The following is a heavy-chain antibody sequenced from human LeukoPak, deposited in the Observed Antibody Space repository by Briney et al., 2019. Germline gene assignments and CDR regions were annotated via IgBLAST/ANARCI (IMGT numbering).Heavy chain of an antibody. D-gene: IGHD3/OR15-3a*01. CDR1: GGSVSSGSYY. CDR3: ARAQVGHDAFDI. Sequence: SETLSLTCTVSGGSVSSGSYYWSWIRQPPGKGLEWIGYIYYSGNTNYNPSLKSRVTISVDTSKNQFSLKLSSVTAADTAVYYCARAQVGHDAFDIWGQGTVVTVSS. J-gene: IGHJ3*02. CDR2: IYYSGNT. V-gene: IGHV4-61*01.